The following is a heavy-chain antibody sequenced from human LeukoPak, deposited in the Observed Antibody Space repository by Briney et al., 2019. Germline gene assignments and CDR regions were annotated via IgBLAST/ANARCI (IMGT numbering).Heavy chain of an antibody. CDR2: IYYSGST. D-gene: IGHD4-17*01. V-gene: IGHV4-31*03. J-gene: IGHJ4*02. Sequence: PSETLSLTCTVSGGSISSGGYYWSWIRQHPGKGLEWIGYIYYSGSTYYNPSLKSRVTISVDTSKNQFSLKLSSVTAADTAVYYCARDGYGHYVLDYWGQGTLVTVSS. CDR3: ARDGYGHYVLDY. CDR1: GGSISSGGYY.